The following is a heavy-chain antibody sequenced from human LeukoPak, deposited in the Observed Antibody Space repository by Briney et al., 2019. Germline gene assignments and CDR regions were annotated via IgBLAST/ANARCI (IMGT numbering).Heavy chain of an antibody. V-gene: IGHV1-18*01. Sequence: GASVKVSCKASGYTFSSYHISWVRQAPGQGLEWMGRISGHNGNTHYTQKLQGRVTMTTDTSTTTAYMELRSLRSDDTAVYYCARGLGYCSSTSCYGELPGDYWSQGTLVTVSS. D-gene: IGHD2-2*01. CDR1: GYTFSSYH. J-gene: IGHJ4*02. CDR3: ARGLGYCSSTSCYGELPGDY. CDR2: ISGHNGNT.